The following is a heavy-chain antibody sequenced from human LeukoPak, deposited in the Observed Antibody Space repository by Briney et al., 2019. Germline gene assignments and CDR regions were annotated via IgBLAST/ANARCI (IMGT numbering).Heavy chain of an antibody. D-gene: IGHD3-22*01. CDR3: ARKGGYYDSSGYALDY. CDR1: GYTFTSYG. V-gene: IGHV1-18*01. Sequence: ASVKVSCKASGYTFTSYGISWVRQAPGQGLEWMGWISAYNGNTNYAQKLQGRVTMTTDTSTSTAYMELRSLRSDDTAVYYCARKGGYYDSSGYALDYWGQGTLVTVSS. J-gene: IGHJ4*02. CDR2: ISAYNGNT.